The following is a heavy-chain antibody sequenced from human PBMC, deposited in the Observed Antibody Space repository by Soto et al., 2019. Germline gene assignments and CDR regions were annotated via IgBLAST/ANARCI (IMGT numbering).Heavy chain of an antibody. J-gene: IGHJ4*02. CDR2: ISYSGAT. V-gene: IGHV4-59*01. CDR3: ARDNGREQYYDSSGYWYYFDY. D-gene: IGHD3-22*01. CDR1: GDSISDYC. Sequence: PSETLSLTCTVSGDSISDYCWSWIRQPPGKGLEWIGYISYSGATNYNPSLKSRITMSIDTSKNQFSLQLNSVTAADTAVYYCARDNGREQYYDSSGYWYYFDYWGQGTLVTVSS.